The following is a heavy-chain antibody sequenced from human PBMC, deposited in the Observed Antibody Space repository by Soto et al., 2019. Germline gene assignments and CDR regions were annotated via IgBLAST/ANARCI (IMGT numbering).Heavy chain of an antibody. J-gene: IGHJ5*02. Sequence: ASVKVSFKASGYTFTGYYMHWVRQAPGQGLEWMGWINPNSGGTNYAQKFQGWVTMTRDTSISTAYMELSRLRSDDTAVYYCARERRTKHNWFDPWGQGTLVTVSS. V-gene: IGHV1-2*04. CDR3: ARERRTKHNWFDP. D-gene: IGHD1-1*01. CDR1: GYTFTGYY. CDR2: INPNSGGT.